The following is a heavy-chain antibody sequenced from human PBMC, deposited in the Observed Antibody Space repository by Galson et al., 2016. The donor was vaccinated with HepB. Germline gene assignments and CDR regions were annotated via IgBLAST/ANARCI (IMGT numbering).Heavy chain of an antibody. D-gene: IGHD3-3*01. CDR3: AKDGFYSGYYFDS. CDR2: MSHDGSNK. CDR1: GFSFSSYV. J-gene: IGHJ4*02. V-gene: IGHV3-30*18. Sequence: SLRLSCAASGFSFSSYVMGWVRQAPGKGLEWVAVMSHDGSNKYYADSVKGRFTISRDNSKNTLYLQMQSLRAEDTAVYYCAKDGFYSGYYFDSWGQGTLVTVSP.